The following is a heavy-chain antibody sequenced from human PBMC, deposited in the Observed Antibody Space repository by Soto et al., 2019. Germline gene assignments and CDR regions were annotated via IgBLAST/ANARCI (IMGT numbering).Heavy chain of an antibody. D-gene: IGHD2-15*01. CDR2: ISSSGSTI. V-gene: IGHV3-11*01. Sequence: GGSLRLSCAASGFTFSDYYMSWIRQAPGKGLEWVSYISSSGSTIYYADSVKGRFTISRDNSRNTLYLQMNSLRVEDTAVYYCAPIVVIAATGIDYWGQGTLVTVSS. J-gene: IGHJ4*02. CDR3: APIVVIAATGIDY. CDR1: GFTFSDYY.